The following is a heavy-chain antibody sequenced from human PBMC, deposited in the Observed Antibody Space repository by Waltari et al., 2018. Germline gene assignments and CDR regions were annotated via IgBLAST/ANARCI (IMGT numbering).Heavy chain of an antibody. J-gene: IGHJ1*01. V-gene: IGHV4-39*01. CDR3: GRIAFGDEGGYFQH. Sequence: QLQLQESGPGLVKPSEPLSLTCTVSGGSIPTHPNCGWVRQPPGKGLEWMGNMQYRGSTFYNPSLKSRVMISLDTSKNQYSLRLSSMGAADTAVYFCGRIAFGDEGGYFQHWGQGTLVTVSS. CDR1: GGSIPTHPN. D-gene: IGHD4-17*01. CDR2: MQYRGST.